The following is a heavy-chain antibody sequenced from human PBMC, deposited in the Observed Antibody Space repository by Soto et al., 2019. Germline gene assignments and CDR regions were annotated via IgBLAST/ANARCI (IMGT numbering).Heavy chain of an antibody. CDR3: ARGFDLQYGMDV. V-gene: IGHV3-48*02. CDR2: ISGSSNTI. J-gene: IGHJ6*02. D-gene: IGHD3-10*01. CDR1: GFTLSTYS. Sequence: EVQLVESGGGLIQRGGSLRLSCAASGFTLSTYSLNWVRQAPRKGLEWLSYISGSSNTIYYADSVKGRFTISRDNAKDSLYLQRNSLRDEDTAVYCCARGFDLQYGMDVWGQGTTVTVSS.